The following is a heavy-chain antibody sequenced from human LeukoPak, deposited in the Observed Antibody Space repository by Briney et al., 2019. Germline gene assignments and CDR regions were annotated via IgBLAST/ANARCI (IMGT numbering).Heavy chain of an antibody. CDR3: ARESDGSEAYFDS. CDR2: ISSSSIYI. D-gene: IGHD5-24*01. Sequence: GGSLILSCAASGFTFSSYSMNWVRQAPGKGLEWVSSISSSSIYIYYADSVKGRFTFSRDNAKNSLYLQMNSLRAEDTAVYYCARESDGSEAYFDSWGQGTLVTVSS. V-gene: IGHV3-21*01. J-gene: IGHJ4*02. CDR1: GFTFSSYS.